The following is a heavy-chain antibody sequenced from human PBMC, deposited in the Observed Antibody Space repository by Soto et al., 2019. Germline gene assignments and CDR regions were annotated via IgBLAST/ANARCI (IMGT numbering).Heavy chain of an antibody. D-gene: IGHD7-27*01. CDR1: GFTFSSYG. V-gene: IGHV3-30*18. J-gene: IGHJ4*02. CDR3: VKARATGPKSDFDY. Sequence: GGSLRLSCAASGFTFSSYGMHWVRQAPGKGLEWVAVISYDARNKYYADSVKGRFTISRDNSKNTLYLQMNSLRDEDTAVYYCVKARATGPKSDFDYWGQGTLVTVSS. CDR2: ISYDARNK.